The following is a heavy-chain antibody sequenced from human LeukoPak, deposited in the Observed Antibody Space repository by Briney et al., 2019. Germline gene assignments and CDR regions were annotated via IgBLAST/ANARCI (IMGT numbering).Heavy chain of an antibody. D-gene: IGHD2-2*01. CDR1: GYFCTNYW. J-gene: IGHJ6*03. CDR3: TRDDIVVVPAATYYYYYYMDV. V-gene: IGHV5-51*01. CDR2: IYPGDSDT. Sequence: LGESLKISWRCSGYFCTNYWIGWGRQMPGKGLEWMGIIYPGDSDTRYSPSFQGQVTISADKSISTAYLQWSSLKASDTAMYYCTRDDIVVVPAATYYYYYYMDVWGKGTTVTVSS.